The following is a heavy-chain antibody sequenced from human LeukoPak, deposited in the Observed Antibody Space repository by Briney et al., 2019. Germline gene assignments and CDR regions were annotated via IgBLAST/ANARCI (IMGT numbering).Heavy chain of an antibody. Sequence: SVKVSCTASGGTFSSYAISWVRQAPGQGLEWMGGIIPIFGTANYAQKFQGRVTITADESTSTAYMELSSLRSEDTAVYYCASMYSSSWHHAFDIWGQGTMVTVSS. D-gene: IGHD6-13*01. V-gene: IGHV1-69*01. J-gene: IGHJ3*02. CDR1: GGTFSSYA. CDR3: ASMYSSSWHHAFDI. CDR2: IIPIFGTA.